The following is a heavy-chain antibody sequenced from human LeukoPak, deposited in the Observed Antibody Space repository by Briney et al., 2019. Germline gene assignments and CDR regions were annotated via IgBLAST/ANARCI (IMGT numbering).Heavy chain of an antibody. CDR1: GGTFSSYA. CDR3: AITRGLRRDY. CDR2: IIPIFGTA. Sequence: SSVKVSCKASGGTFSSYAIGWVRQAPGQGLEWMGGIIPIFGTANYAQKFQGRVTITTDESTSPAYMELSSLRSEDTAVYYCAITRGLRRDYWGQGTLVTVSS. V-gene: IGHV1-69*05. D-gene: IGHD1-14*01. J-gene: IGHJ4*02.